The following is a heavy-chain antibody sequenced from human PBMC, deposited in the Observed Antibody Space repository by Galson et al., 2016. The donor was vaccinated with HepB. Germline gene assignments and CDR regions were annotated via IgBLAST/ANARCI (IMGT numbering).Heavy chain of an antibody. CDR3: ARDRGAREPFDY. Sequence: SVKVSCKASGYTFSRYGFAWVRQAPGQGLEWMGWISGYNGNTRYSQELQGRLTLTTDTSTSTAYMELRSLTSDDTAVYYCARDRGAREPFDYWGQGTLVTVSS. CDR1: GYTFSRYG. D-gene: IGHD1-26*01. V-gene: IGHV1-18*04. CDR2: ISGYNGNT. J-gene: IGHJ4*02.